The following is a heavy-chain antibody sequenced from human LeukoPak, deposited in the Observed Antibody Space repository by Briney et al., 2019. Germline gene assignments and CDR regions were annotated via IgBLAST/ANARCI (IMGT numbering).Heavy chain of an antibody. Sequence: PGGSLRLSCAASGFTFSSYGMHWVRQAPGKGLEWVAVISYDGSNKYYADSVKGRFTNSRDNSKNTLYPQMNSLRAEDTAVYYCAKGGGGCSSTSCYLHYWGQGTLVTVSS. CDR2: ISYDGSNK. V-gene: IGHV3-30*18. CDR3: AKGGGGCSSTSCYLHY. J-gene: IGHJ4*02. CDR1: GFTFSSYG. D-gene: IGHD2-2*01.